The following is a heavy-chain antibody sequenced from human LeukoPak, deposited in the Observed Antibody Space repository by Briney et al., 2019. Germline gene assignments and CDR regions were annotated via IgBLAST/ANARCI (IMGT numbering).Heavy chain of an antibody. Sequence: GGSLRLSCAASGFTFSSYAMSWVRQAPGKGLEWVSAISGSGGSTYYADSVKGRFTTSRDNSKNTRYLQMNSLRAEDTAVYYCARGYGVQYYFDYWGQGTLVTVSS. D-gene: IGHD4-17*01. CDR1: GFTFSSYA. CDR2: ISGSGGST. CDR3: ARGYGVQYYFDY. V-gene: IGHV3-23*01. J-gene: IGHJ4*02.